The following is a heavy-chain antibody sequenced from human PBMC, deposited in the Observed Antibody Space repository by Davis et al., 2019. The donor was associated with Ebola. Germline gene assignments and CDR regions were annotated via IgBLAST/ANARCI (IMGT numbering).Heavy chain of an antibody. CDR3: ARRGRARGMDV. Sequence: MPSETLSLTCTVSGGSISSSSYYWGWIRQPPGKGLEWIGSIYYSGSTNYNPSLKSRVTISVDKSKNQFSLKLSSVTAADTAVYYCARRGRARGMDVWGQGTTVTVSS. CDR1: GGSISSSSYY. V-gene: IGHV4-39*07. D-gene: IGHD3-10*01. J-gene: IGHJ6*02. CDR2: IYYSGST.